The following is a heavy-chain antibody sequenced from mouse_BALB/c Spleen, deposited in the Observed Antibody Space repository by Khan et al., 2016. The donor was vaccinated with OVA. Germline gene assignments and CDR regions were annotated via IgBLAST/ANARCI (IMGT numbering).Heavy chain of an antibody. D-gene: IGHD1-1*02. CDR3: ARLAYYYNSEGFAY. V-gene: IGHV5-6*01. CDR1: GFTFSTYG. J-gene: IGHJ3*01. Sequence: EVQLVESGGDLVKTGGSLKLSCAASGFTFSTYGMSWVRQTPDKRLEWVATISSGGHYTYYIDSVKGRFTISRENAKNILYLQIPSLRSEDTTMYYCARLAYYYNSEGFAYWGQGTLVTVSA. CDR2: ISSGGHYT.